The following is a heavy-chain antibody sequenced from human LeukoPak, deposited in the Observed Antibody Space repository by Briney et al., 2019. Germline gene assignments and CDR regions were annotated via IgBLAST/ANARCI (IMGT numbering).Heavy chain of an antibody. CDR2: INSDGSTT. V-gene: IGHV3-74*01. Sequence: PGGSLRLSCAASGFTFRRYWMHWVRQAPGKGLVWVSRINSDGSTTSYADSVKGRLTISRDNAKNTLYLQMNSLRAEDTAVYYCATFWSGSDFDYWGQGTLVTVSP. CDR1: GFTFRRYW. D-gene: IGHD3-3*01. CDR3: ATFWSGSDFDY. J-gene: IGHJ4*02.